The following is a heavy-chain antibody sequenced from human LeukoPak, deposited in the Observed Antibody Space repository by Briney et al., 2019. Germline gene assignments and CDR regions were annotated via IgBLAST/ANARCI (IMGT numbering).Heavy chain of an antibody. CDR3: ARGLARSRNSLFRWFDP. D-gene: IGHD4-23*01. CDR2: IYYSGST. J-gene: IGHJ5*02. Sequence: PSETLSLTRTVSGGSISSSSYYWGWIRQPPGKGLEWIGSIYYSGSTYYNPSLKSRVTISVDTSKNQFSLKLSSVTAADTAVYYCARGLARSRNSLFRWFDPWGQGTLVTVSS. V-gene: IGHV4-39*07. CDR1: GGSISSSSYY.